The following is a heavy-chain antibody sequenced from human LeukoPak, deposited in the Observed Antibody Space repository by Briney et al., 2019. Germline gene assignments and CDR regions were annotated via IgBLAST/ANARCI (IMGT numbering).Heavy chain of an antibody. CDR3: AREIRETVVTRHYYYGIDV. Sequence: GGSLRLSCAASGFTFSTYDMHWVRQVTGKGLAWVSAIGTGDDTYYLGSVKGRFTISRENAKNVLYLQMSSLRAEDTAVYYCAREIRETVVTRHYYYGIDVWGQGTTVTVSS. CDR2: IGTGDDT. CDR1: GFTFSTYD. J-gene: IGHJ6*02. D-gene: IGHD2-15*01. V-gene: IGHV3-13*01.